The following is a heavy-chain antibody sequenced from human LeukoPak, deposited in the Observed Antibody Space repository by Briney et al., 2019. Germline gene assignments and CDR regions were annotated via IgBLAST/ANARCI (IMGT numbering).Heavy chain of an antibody. D-gene: IGHD3-9*01. J-gene: IGHJ3*02. CDR3: ASHPYYDILTGYRPAFDI. CDR1: GDSISSYY. V-gene: IGHV4-59*01. CDR2: ISNSGST. Sequence: SETLSLTCNVSGDSISSYYWSWIRQPPGKGLEWIGYISNSGSTNYNPSLKSRVTISVDTSKNQFSLKLSSVTAADTAVYYCASHPYYDILTGYRPAFDIWGQGTMVTVSS.